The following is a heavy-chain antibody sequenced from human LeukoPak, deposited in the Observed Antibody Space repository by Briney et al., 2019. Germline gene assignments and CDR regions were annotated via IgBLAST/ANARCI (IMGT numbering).Heavy chain of an antibody. J-gene: IGHJ4*02. V-gene: IGHV3-21*01. D-gene: IGHD3-22*01. CDR2: ISSSSSYI. CDR3: ARDRVNYYDSSGPAYYFDY. CDR1: GFTFSSYS. Sequence: GGSLRLSCAASGFTFSSYSMNWVRQAPGKGLEWVSSISSSSSYIYYADSVKGRFTISRDNAKNSLYLQMNSLRAEDTAVYYCARDRVNYYDSSGPAYYFDYWGQGTLVTVSS.